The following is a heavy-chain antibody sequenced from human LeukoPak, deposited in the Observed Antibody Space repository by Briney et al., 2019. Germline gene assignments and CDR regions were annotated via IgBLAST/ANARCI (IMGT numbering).Heavy chain of an antibody. CDR2: ISYDESYR. V-gene: IGHV3-30-3*01. CDR3: ARVQWELLYPDY. J-gene: IGHJ4*02. D-gene: IGHD1-26*01. Sequence: GGSLRLSCAASGFTFTSYAMHWVRQAPGKGLEWVALISYDESYRYYADSVKGRFTISRDNSKNTLYLQMSSLRADDAAVYYCARVQWELLYPDYWGQGTLVTVSS. CDR1: GFTFTSYA.